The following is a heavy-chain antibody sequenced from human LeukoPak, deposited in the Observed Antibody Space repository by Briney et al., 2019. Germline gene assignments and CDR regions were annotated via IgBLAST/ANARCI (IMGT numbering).Heavy chain of an antibody. D-gene: IGHD4-17*01. V-gene: IGHV4-31*03. J-gene: IGHJ3*01. CDR3: ARERTTVTTGDAFDF. CDR1: VRSISSVGYY. Sequence: PSQTLSPTCTVSVRSISSVGYYWGWIRQHPGKGLEWIGYICYSRSTYYNPSLKSRVAISVDTSQNQFCVDMTAVSAPGTAVLCCARERTTVTTGDAFDFWGQGTTVTVSS. CDR2: ICYSRST.